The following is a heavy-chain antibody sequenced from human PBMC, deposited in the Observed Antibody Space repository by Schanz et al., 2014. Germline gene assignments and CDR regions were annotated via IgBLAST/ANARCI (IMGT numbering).Heavy chain of an antibody. J-gene: IGHJ4*02. V-gene: IGHV1-8*01. CDR1: GFNFNNYD. Sequence: QVQLVQSGAEVKKPGASVKVSCTASGFNFNNYDIHWVRQATGQGLEWMGWMNPKTGNTDHAQKFQGRVSMTTDTSTSTAYMELRSLRSDDTAVYYCARDAADFYDILTEEDYWGQGTLXTGSS. D-gene: IGHD3-9*01. CDR3: ARDAADFYDILTEEDY. CDR2: MNPKTGNT.